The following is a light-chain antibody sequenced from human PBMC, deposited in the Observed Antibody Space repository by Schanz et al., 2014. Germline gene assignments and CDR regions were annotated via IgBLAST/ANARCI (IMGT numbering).Light chain of an antibody. CDR3: SSYRTGSSTWV. J-gene: IGLJ3*02. CDR2: DVS. CDR1: ASDVGAYDY. Sequence: QSALTQPASVSGSPGQSITISCTGTASDVGAYDYVSWYQQHPDKAPKLMIYDVSNRPSDVSVRFSGSKSGTTASLTISGLQAEDEADYFCSSYRTGSSTWVFGGGTKLTVL. V-gene: IGLV2-14*01.